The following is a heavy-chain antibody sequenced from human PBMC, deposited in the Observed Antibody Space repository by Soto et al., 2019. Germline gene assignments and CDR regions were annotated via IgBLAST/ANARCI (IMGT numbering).Heavy chain of an antibody. CDR1: VDSVSSNSAA. CDR2: TYYRSKWYN. J-gene: IGHJ6*02. Sequence: SQNLSLTCDISVDSVSSNSAALNCIRHSPSRCLYWLGMTYYRSKWYNDYAVSVRSRITINADTSKNQFSLQLISVTPEDTAVYYCARGKVAGYVFLLKDDGMEGWGLVTTVTVS. D-gene: IGHD6-19*01. CDR3: ARGKVAGYVFLLKDDGMEG. V-gene: IGHV6-1*01.